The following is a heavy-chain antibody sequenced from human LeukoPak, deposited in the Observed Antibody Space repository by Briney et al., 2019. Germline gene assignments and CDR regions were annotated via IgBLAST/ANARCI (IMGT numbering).Heavy chain of an antibody. CDR1: GDSVSSNSAA. CDR2: TYYRSKWYN. V-gene: IGHV6-1*01. D-gene: IGHD3-22*01. CDR3: VRQYYYDSSGPPPFDY. Sequence: SQTLSFTCAISGDSVSSNSAAWNWIRQSPSRGLEWLGRTYYRSKWYNDYAVSVKSQITINPDTSKNQFSLQLNSVPPEDTAVYYCVRQYYYDSSGPPPFDYWGQGTLVTVSS. J-gene: IGHJ4*02.